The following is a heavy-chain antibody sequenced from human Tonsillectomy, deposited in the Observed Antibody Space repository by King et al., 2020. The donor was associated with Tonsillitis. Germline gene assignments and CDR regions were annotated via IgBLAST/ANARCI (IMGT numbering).Heavy chain of an antibody. Sequence: VQLQQWGAGLLKPSETLSLTCAVYGGSFSGYYWSWIRQPPGKGLEWIGEINHSGSTNSNPSLKSRVTISVDTSNNYFSLQLSSVTAADTAVYYCARDSDFYDNSGYFKWFDPWGQGTLVTVPS. V-gene: IGHV4-34*01. CDR3: ARDSDFYDNSGYFKWFDP. J-gene: IGHJ5*02. D-gene: IGHD3-22*01. CDR2: INHSGST. CDR1: GGSFSGYY.